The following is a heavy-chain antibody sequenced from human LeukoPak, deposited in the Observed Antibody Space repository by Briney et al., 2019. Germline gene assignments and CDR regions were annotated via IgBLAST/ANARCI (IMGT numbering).Heavy chain of an antibody. D-gene: IGHD7-27*01. J-gene: IGHJ4*02. V-gene: IGHV3-30*02. CDR3: ATHWGY. CDR1: GFIFSNYA. Sequence: GGSLRLSCAASGFIFSNYAMHWVRQAAGKGLEWVAYIRYDGSRKYYADSVNGRFTISRDNSKNTLYLQVHSLRGEDTAVYYCATHWGYWGQGTLVTVSS. CDR2: IRYDGSRK.